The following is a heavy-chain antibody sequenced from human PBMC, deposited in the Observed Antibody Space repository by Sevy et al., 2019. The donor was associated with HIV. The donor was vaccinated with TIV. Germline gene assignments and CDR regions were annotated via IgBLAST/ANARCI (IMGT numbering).Heavy chain of an antibody. CDR2: VYYSGTT. V-gene: IGHV4-59*13. Sequence: SKTLSLTCTVSGGSISSYFWTWIREPPGKGLEWIGNVYYSGTTNYNPSLKSRVTMSLDTSKNQFSLDLTSVTAADTAVYYCARDSAVIPRGLVYWGQGAQVTVSS. D-gene: IGHD3-9*01. CDR3: ARDSAVIPRGLVY. CDR1: GGSISSYF. J-gene: IGHJ4*02.